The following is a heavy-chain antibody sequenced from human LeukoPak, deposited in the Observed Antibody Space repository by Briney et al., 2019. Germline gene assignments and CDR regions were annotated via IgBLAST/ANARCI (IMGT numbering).Heavy chain of an antibody. CDR3: ARDSVVVPAAEPSNYYYYYYMDV. CDR2: ISAYNGNT. V-gene: IGHV1-18*01. Sequence: GASVKVSCKASGYTFTSYGIIWVRQAPGQGLEWMGWISAYNGNTNYAQKLQGRVTMTTDTSTSTAYMELRSLRSDDTAVYYCARDSVVVPAAEPSNYYYYYYMDVWGKGTTVTVSS. CDR1: GYTFTSYG. D-gene: IGHD2-2*01. J-gene: IGHJ6*03.